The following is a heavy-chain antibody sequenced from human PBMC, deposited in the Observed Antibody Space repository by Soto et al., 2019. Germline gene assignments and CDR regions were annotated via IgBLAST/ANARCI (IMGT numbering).Heavy chain of an antibody. Sequence: SETLSLTCTVFGGSISSGDYYWSWIRQPPGKGLEWIGYIYYSGSTYYNPSLKSRVTISVDTSKNQFSLKLSSVTAADTAVYYCATRNYYYYGMDVWGQGTTVTVSS. CDR3: ATRNYYYYGMDV. J-gene: IGHJ6*02. CDR2: IYYSGST. CDR1: GGSISSGDYY. V-gene: IGHV4-30-4*01.